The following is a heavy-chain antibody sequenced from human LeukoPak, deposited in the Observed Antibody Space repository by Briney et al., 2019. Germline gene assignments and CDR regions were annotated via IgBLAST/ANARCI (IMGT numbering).Heavy chain of an antibody. CDR2: ISAYNGNT. J-gene: IGHJ4*02. CDR1: GYTFTSYG. V-gene: IGHV1-18*01. Sequence: GASVKVSCKASGYTFTSYGISWVRQAPGQGLEWMGWISAYNGNTNYAQKFQGRVTITADESTSTAYMELSSLRSEDTAVYYCARGHGYSYGYFDYWGQGTLVTVSS. CDR3: ARGHGYSYGYFDY. D-gene: IGHD5-18*01.